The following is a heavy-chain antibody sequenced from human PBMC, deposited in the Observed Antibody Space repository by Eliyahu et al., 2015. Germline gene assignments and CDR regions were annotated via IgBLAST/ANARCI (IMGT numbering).Heavy chain of an antibody. V-gene: IGHV4-39*01. D-gene: IGHD2-2*01. CDR3: ARSTTWMGLSRYCDKTSCWFDP. CDR1: GVSISSNNYY. Sequence: QLQLQESGPGLVKPSETLSLTCTVSGVSISSNNYYWAWIRQPPGKGLEWIGSVSHSGSPYYNPSLKSRLTISVDMSNNQFSLKLSSVTAADTAVYYCARSTTWMGLSRYCDKTSCWFDPWGQGTLVTVSS. J-gene: IGHJ5*02. CDR2: VSHSGSP.